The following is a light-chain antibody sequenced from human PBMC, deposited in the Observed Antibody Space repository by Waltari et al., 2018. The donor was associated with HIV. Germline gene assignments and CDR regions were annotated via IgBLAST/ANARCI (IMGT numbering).Light chain of an antibody. CDR2: RNN. Sequence: QSVLTQPPSASGTPGQRVTISCSGSSSNIGSSYVYWYQQLPGTAPKLLRYRNNQRPSGVPDRFSGSKSGTSASLASSGLRSEDEADYYCATWDDSLSGLWVFGGGTKLTVL. V-gene: IGLV1-47*01. CDR1: SSNIGSSY. CDR3: ATWDDSLSGLWV. J-gene: IGLJ3*02.